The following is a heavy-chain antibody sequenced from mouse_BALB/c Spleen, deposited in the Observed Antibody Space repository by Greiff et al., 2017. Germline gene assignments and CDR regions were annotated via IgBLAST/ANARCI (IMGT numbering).Heavy chain of an antibody. J-gene: IGHJ3*01. D-gene: IGHD2-10*01. CDR2: ISDGGSYT. CDR3: ARDRAYYGNPWFAY. V-gene: IGHV5-4*02. CDR1: GFTFSDYY. Sequence: EVMLVESGGGLVKPGGSLKLSCAASGFTFSDYYMYWVRQTPEKRLEWVATISDGGSYTYYPDSVKGRFTISRDNAKNNLYLQMSSLKSEDTAMYYCARDRAYYGNPWFAYWGQGTLVTVSA.